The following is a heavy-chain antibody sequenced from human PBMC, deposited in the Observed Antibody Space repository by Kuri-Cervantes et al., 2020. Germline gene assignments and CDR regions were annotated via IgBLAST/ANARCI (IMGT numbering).Heavy chain of an antibody. CDR1: GGSISGYY. D-gene: IGHD3-10*01. J-gene: IGHJ5*02. CDR3: ASLRITMVRGVIGAQYNWFDP. Sequence: SETLSLTCTVSGGSISGYYWSWIRQPPGKGLEWIGYISYSGNTNYNPSLKSRVTNSVDTSKNQFSLKLSSVTAADTAVYYCASLRITMVRGVIGAQYNWFDPWGQGTLVTVSS. CDR2: ISYSGNT. V-gene: IGHV4-59*13.